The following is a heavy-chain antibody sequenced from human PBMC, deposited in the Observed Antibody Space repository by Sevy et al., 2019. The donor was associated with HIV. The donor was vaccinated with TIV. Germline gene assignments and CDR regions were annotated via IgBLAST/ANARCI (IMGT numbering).Heavy chain of an antibody. D-gene: IGHD2-2*01. CDR2: INHSGST. V-gene: IGHV4-34*01. Sequence: SENLSLTCAVHGGSFSGYYWSWIRQPPGKGLEWIGEINHSGSTNYNPSLKSRVTISVDTSKKQFSLKLSSVTAADTAVYYCARSPPVVVLPGAPSWFDPWGQGTMVTVSS. J-gene: IGHJ5*02. CDR3: ARSPPVVVLPGAPSWFDP. CDR1: GGSFSGYY.